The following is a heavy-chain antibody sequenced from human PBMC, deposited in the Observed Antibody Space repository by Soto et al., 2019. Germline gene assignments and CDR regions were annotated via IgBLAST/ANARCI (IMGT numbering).Heavy chain of an antibody. V-gene: IGHV1-2*04. Sequence: GASVKVSCKASGYTFTSYAMHWVRQAPGQGLEWMGWISPKTGETKYAQKFQGWVTITRDTSINTAYMEVNRLKSNDSAVYYCARTRIQLWTPDYWGQGTQVTVSS. CDR2: ISPKTGET. CDR3: ARTRIQLWTPDY. CDR1: GYTFTSYA. D-gene: IGHD5-18*01. J-gene: IGHJ4*02.